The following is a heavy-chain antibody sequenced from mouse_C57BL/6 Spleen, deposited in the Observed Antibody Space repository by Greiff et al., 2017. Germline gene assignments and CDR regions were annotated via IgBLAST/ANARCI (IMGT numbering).Heavy chain of an antibody. CDR2: LSYDGSN. D-gene: IGHD2-2*01. CDR1: GYSITSGYY. V-gene: IGHV3-6*01. CDR3: ARGGSMVTYFDY. J-gene: IGHJ2*01. Sequence: DVKLQESGPGLVKPSQSLSLSCSVTGYSITSGYYWNWIRQFPGNILEWMGSLSYDGSNNYNPSLKNRISITRDTSKNLFFLKLKSVTTEDTATYYCARGGSMVTYFDYWGQGTTLTVSS.